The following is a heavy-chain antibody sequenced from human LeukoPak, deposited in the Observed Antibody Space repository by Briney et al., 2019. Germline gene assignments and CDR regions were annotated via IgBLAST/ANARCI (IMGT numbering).Heavy chain of an antibody. Sequence: PSETLSLTCAVYGWSFSGYYWCWIRQSPGKGLEWIWEINHSGSNNYNPSLKSRVTISVDKSTNQFSLKLSSVTAADTAVYYCARAPKRKYCGGGSCYLTGANYWGQGTLVTVSS. CDR2: INHSGSN. CDR1: GWSFSGYY. V-gene: IGHV4-34*01. CDR3: ARAPKRKYCGGGSCYLTGANY. D-gene: IGHD2-15*01. J-gene: IGHJ4*02.